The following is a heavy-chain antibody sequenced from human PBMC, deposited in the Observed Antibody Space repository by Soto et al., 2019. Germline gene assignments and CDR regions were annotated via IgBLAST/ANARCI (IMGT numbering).Heavy chain of an antibody. CDR2: VRNDGNSK. CDR1: GFIFNSYG. D-gene: IGHD1-1*01. CDR3: ARGNTTIQGDLSYYNGMDV. Sequence: GGSLRLSCAASGFIFNSYGMHWVRQSPGKGLEWVAVVRNDGNSKYYLDSVKGRFTISRDNSKNYVYLQMDSLRVEDTAIYYSARGNTTIQGDLSYYNGMDVWGQGTTVTVSS. V-gene: IGHV3-33*01. J-gene: IGHJ6*02.